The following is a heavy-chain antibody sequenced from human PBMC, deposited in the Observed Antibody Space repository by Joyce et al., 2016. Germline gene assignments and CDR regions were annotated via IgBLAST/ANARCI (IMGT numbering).Heavy chain of an antibody. D-gene: IGHD3-10*01. J-gene: IGHJ5*02. Sequence: EVYLVESGGGLVQPGGSLRLSCAASGFSFRYFWMDWVRQAPGKGLGWVAQINEDGSEKNYMDSLRGRFTISRDNAKNSVDLQINSLRVEDTAVYYCTRGYGTGWFDPWGQGTLVTVSS. CDR2: INEDGSEK. CDR3: TRGYGTGWFDP. V-gene: IGHV3-7*03. CDR1: GFSFRYFW.